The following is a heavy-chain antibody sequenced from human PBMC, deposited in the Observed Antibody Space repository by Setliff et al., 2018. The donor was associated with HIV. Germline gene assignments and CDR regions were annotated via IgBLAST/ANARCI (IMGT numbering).Heavy chain of an antibody. V-gene: IGHV4-30-2*01. J-gene: IGHJ3*02. D-gene: IGHD1-26*01. CDR2: IYHSGST. CDR1: GGSISSGGYS. CDR3: ARGMGGSQVGGDAFDI. Sequence: PSETLSLTCAVSGGSISSGGYSWNWIRQPPGKGLEWIGYIYHSGSTFYNPSLKSRVTISVDTSKNHFSLKLSSVTAADTAVYYCARGMGGSQVGGDAFDIWGQGTTVTVSS.